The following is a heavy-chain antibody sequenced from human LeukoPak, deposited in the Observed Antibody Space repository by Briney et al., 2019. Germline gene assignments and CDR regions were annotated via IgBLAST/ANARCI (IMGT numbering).Heavy chain of an antibody. CDR3: ARNRGADYSACFDP. D-gene: IGHD2-15*01. CDR2: INTNSGGT. Sequence: ASVKVSCTASGYTFTDYYMHWVRQAPGQGLEWMGWINTNSGGTKYAQKFQGRVTMTRDTSISTAYIELSRLRSDDTAVYYCARNRGADYSACFDPWGQGTLVTVSS. J-gene: IGHJ5*02. V-gene: IGHV1-2*02. CDR1: GYTFTDYY.